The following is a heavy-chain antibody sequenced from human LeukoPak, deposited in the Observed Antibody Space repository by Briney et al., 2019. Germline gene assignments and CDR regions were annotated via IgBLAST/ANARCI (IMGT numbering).Heavy chain of an antibody. CDR1: GFTSSSDE. CDR2: ISRSSSAI. J-gene: IGHJ4*02. V-gene: IGHV3-48*03. D-gene: IGHD6-19*01. CDR3: ARGGSLGY. Sequence: GGSLRLSCAVSGFTSSSDEMNWVRHAPRKGLEWVSKISRSSSAIYYADAVKGRFTISRDNAKSTLYLQMNSLRAEDTAVYYCARGGSLGYWGQGTLVTVSS.